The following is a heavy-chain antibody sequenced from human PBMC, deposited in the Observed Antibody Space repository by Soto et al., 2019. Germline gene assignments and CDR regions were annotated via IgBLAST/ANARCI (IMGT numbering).Heavy chain of an antibody. J-gene: IGHJ4*02. CDR1: GFTFTSSA. D-gene: IGHD3-10*01. CDR3: AAASSGSYYDYFDY. V-gene: IGHV1-58*02. CDR2: IVVGSGNT. Sequence: GASVKVSCKASGFTFTSSAMQWVRQARGQRLGWIGWIVVGSGNTNYAQKFQERVTITRDMSTSTAYMELSSLRSEDTAVYYCAAASSGSYYDYFDYWGQGTLVTVSS.